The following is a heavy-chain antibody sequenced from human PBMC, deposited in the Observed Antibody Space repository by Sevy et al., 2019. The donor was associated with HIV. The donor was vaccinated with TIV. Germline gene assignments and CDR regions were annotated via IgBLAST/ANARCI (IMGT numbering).Heavy chain of an antibody. CDR2: LSFGCGEI. CDR3: AREGCTKPHDC. V-gene: IGHV3-23*01. Sequence: GGSLRLSCAASGFTFSKYSMSWVRQPPGKGLEWVSTLSFGCGEINYADSVKGRFTISRDNSKSSVYLQMNNLRPEDMAVYYCAREGCTKPHDCWGQGTLVTVSS. J-gene: IGHJ4*02. D-gene: IGHD2-8*01. CDR1: GFTFSKYS.